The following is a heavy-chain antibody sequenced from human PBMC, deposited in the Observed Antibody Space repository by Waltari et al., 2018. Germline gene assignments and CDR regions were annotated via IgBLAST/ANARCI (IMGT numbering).Heavy chain of an antibody. J-gene: IGHJ4*02. V-gene: IGHV4-39*07. CDR3: ARGGAARPLHYFDY. CDR2: IYYSGST. D-gene: IGHD6-6*01. CDR1: VGSISSSSYY. Sequence: QLQLQESGPGLVKPSETLSLTCTVSVGSISSSSYYWGWIRQPPGKGLEWIGSIYYSGSTDYNPSLKSRVTISVDTSKNPFSLKLSSVTAADTAVYYCARGGAARPLHYFDYWGQGTLVTVSS.